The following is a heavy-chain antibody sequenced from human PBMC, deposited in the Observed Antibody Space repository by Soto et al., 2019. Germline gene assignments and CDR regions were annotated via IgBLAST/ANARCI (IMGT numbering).Heavy chain of an antibody. J-gene: IGHJ4*02. CDR3: ARAPEPPPIFGVALRSFFDY. D-gene: IGHD3-3*01. CDR2: IFYSGSF. Sequence: PSETLSLTCTVSGGSISSGTSYWSWIRQRPGKGLEWIGYIFYSGSFYYTPSLRGRVMILADTSKNQFTLRLSSVTAADTAVYYCARAPEPPPIFGVALRSFFDYWGKGTLVPVSP. CDR1: GGSISSGTSY. V-gene: IGHV4-31*03.